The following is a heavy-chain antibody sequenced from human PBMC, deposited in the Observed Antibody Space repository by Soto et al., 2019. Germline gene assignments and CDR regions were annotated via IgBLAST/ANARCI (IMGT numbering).Heavy chain of an antibody. V-gene: IGHV3-33*01. CDR1: GFTFSLYG. CDR2: IWYDGSNK. D-gene: IGHD3-16*01. Sequence: QVQLVESGGGVVQPGRSLRLSCAASGFTFSLYGMHWVRQAPGKGLEWVAVIWYDGSNKFYADSVKGRFTISRDNSKNTLYLQMNSLRDEDTAVYYCVRGLRGISFYGMDVWSQGTTVIVSS. CDR3: VRGLRGISFYGMDV. J-gene: IGHJ6*02.